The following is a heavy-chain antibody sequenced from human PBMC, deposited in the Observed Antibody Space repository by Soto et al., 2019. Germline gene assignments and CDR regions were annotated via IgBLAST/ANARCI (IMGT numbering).Heavy chain of an antibody. J-gene: IGHJ5*02. CDR3: ARSTTVASTYWFDP. V-gene: IGHV1-18*01. D-gene: IGHD4-17*01. CDR2: ISTYNGNT. CDR1: GYTFTSYG. Sequence: EASVKVSCKASGYTFTSYGISWVRQAPGQGLEWMGWISTYNGNTNYAQKLQGRVTMATDTSTSTAYMELRSLRFDDTAVYYCARSTTVASTYWFDPWGQGTLVTVSS.